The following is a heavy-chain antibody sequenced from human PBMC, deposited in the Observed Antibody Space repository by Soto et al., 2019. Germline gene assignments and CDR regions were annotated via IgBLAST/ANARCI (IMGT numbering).Heavy chain of an antibody. CDR3: ARQSDYYDSSGPHFDY. CDR2: IYYSGST. CDR1: GGSISSYY. J-gene: IGHJ4*02. Sequence: SETLSLTCTVSGGSISSYYWSWIRQPPGKGLEWIGYIYYSGSTIYNPSLKSRVTISVDTSKNQFSLKLSSVTAADTAVYYCARQSDYYDSSGPHFDYWGQGILVTVSS. D-gene: IGHD3-22*01. V-gene: IGHV4-59*01.